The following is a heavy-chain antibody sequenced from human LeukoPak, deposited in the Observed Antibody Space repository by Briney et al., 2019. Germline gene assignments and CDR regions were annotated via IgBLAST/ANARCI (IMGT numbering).Heavy chain of an antibody. CDR2: IKSISDSSTT. V-gene: IGHV3-15*01. CDR1: GVSLSNAW. Sequence: GGALRLSCAASGVSLSNAWMSWVRQAPGKGLEWVGSIKSISDSSTTDYPATVKARFTISRDDSNYTLYLQMNSPKTEDTAVEYCPAVYYDNKGVDYWGQGTLVTVSS. D-gene: IGHD3-22*01. CDR3: PAVYYDNKGVDY. J-gene: IGHJ4*02.